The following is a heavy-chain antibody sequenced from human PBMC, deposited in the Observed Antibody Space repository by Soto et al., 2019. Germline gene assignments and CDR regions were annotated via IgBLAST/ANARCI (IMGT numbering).Heavy chain of an antibody. CDR2: IKSKADGATT. V-gene: IGHV3-15*01. D-gene: IGHD3-16*01. CDR3: TTPRPGSHGYGY. Sequence: EVQLVESGGGLVKPGGSLRLSCAASGITLSNAWMTWVRQAPGKGLEWVGRIKSKADGATTEYGSPVKDRFIISRDDSENTLDLQMNGLKTEDTAVYYCTTPRPGSHGYGYWGQGTLVTVSS. CDR1: GITLSNAW. J-gene: IGHJ4*02.